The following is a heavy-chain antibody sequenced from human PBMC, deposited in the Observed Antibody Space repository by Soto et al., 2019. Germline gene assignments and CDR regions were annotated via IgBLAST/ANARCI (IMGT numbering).Heavy chain of an antibody. V-gene: IGHV3-30*09. CDR2: ISSAGSNR. D-gene: IGHD2-15*01. CDR3: ARAAESVVGACYYCFYGVDV. Sequence: ASGGGVVQPGRSLRLSCAASGFTFSHYAIHWVRQAPGKGLEWLARISSAGSNRYYADSVMGRFAISRDNSKSTSYLQMNSQRTEDPAVYVCARAAESVVGACYYCFYGVDVWGQGTTVTVSS. CDR1: GFTFSHYA. J-gene: IGHJ6*02.